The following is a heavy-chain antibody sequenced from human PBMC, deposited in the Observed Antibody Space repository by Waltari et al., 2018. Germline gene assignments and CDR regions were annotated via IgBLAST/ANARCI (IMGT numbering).Heavy chain of an antibody. J-gene: IGHJ6*03. CDR1: GYTFTSYY. CDR3: ARDPRDSATSGYMDV. CDR2: INPSGGST. Sequence: QVQLVQSGAEVKKPGASVKVSCKASGYTFTSYYMHWVRQAPGQGLEWMGIINPSGGSTSYTQKFQGRVTMTRDTSTSTVYMELSSLGSEDTAVYYCARDPRDSATSGYMDVWGKGTTVTVSS. V-gene: IGHV1-46*01.